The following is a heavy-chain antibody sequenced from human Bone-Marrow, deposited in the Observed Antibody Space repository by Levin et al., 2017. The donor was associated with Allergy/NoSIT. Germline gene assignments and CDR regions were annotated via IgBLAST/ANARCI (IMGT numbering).Heavy chain of an antibody. CDR3: ARTYGDHRAEYFLY. CDR2: IYHNGDT. D-gene: IGHD4-17*01. Sequence: LRLSCAVSGGSISSGDYSWSWLRQPPGKGPEWIGYIYHNGDTYYNPSLESRATISVDTSKNQFPLKVKSVTAAATAVYYCARTYGDHRAEYFLYWGQGTLVTVSS. J-gene: IGHJ1*01. V-gene: IGHV4-30-2*01. CDR1: GGSISSGDYS.